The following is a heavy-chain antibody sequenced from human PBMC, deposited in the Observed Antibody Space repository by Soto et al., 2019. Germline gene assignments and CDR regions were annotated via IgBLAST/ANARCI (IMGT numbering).Heavy chain of an antibody. J-gene: IGHJ4*02. CDR3: ARGGDGYDLTD. CDR2: ISAYNGNT. CDR1: GYIFTNYD. D-gene: IGHD5-12*01. Sequence: QVQLVQSGAEVKKPGASVKVSCRASGYIFTNYDITWVRQAPGQGLEGMGWISAYNGNTNYTQKFQGRVTMTTDASTSTAYMELRILRSDDTAIYYCARGGDGYDLTDWGQGTLVTVSS. V-gene: IGHV1-18*01.